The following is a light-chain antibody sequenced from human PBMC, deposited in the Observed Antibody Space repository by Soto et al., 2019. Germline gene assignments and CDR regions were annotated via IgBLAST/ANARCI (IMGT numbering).Light chain of an antibody. CDR3: QESYTSPAVS. CDR1: QNIGHY. CDR2: ATS. J-gene: IGKJ4*01. Sequence: DIPTTQSPSSRAASLGDRVTITSRTSQNIGHYLNWYQLKTVKDPKLXXYATSTLQSGVPSRFSGSGSGTELTLTISSLQAEDFATYFCQESYTSPAVSFGGGTKVDIK. V-gene: IGKV1-39*01.